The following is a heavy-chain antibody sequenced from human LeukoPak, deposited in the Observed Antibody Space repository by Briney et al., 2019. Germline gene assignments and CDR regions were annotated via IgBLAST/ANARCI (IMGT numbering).Heavy chain of an antibody. CDR1: GFTFSSYE. CDR2: ISSSGSTI. J-gene: IGHJ6*03. V-gene: IGHV3-48*03. D-gene: IGHD6-13*01. CDR3: ARDDGSSWYDFGYYYYYMDV. Sequence: GGSLRLSCAASGFTFSSYEMNWVRQAPGKGLEWVSYISSSGSTIYYADSVKGRFTISRDNAKNSLYLQMNSLRAEDTAVYYCARDDGSSWYDFGYYYYYMDVWGKGTTVTISS.